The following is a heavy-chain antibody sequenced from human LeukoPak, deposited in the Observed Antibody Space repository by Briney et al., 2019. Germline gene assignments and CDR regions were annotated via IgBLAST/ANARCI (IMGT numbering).Heavy chain of an antibody. CDR2: MNPNSGNT. D-gene: IGHD5-18*01. CDR1: GYTFTSYD. J-gene: IGHJ4*02. CDR3: ARVVDTAMANIDY. V-gene: IGHV1-8*01. Sequence: ASVTVSCTASGYTFTSYDINWVRQATGQGLEWMGWMNPNSGNTGYAQKFQGRVTTTRNTSISTAYMELSSLRSEDTAVYYCARVVDTAMANIDYWGQGTLVTVSS.